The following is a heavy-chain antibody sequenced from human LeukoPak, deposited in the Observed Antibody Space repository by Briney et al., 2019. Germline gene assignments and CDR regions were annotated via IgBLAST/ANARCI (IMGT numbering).Heavy chain of an antibody. CDR1: GFTFSSYA. CDR2: ISNNGGNT. Sequence: GGSLRPSCSASGFTFSSYAMHWIRQAPGKGLEYVSAISNNGGNTYYADSVKGRFTISRDNSKNTLYLQMSSLRAEDTAVYYCMKVFSRYFDWLLEYYFDYWGQGTLVTVSS. J-gene: IGHJ4*02. D-gene: IGHD3-9*01. CDR3: MKVFSRYFDWLLEYYFDY. V-gene: IGHV3-64D*08.